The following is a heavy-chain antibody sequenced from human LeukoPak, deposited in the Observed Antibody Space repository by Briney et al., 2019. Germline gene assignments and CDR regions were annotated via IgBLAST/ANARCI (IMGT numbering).Heavy chain of an antibody. CDR2: IYTSGST. CDR1: GGSISSGSYY. Sequence: SETLSLTCTVSGGSISSGSYYWNWIRQPAGKGLEWIGRIYTSGSTNYNPSLKSRITISVDTSKNQFSLRLSSVTAADTAVYYCASGRDGYNDAFDIWGQGTMVTVSS. D-gene: IGHD5-24*01. V-gene: IGHV4-61*02. CDR3: ASGRDGYNDAFDI. J-gene: IGHJ3*02.